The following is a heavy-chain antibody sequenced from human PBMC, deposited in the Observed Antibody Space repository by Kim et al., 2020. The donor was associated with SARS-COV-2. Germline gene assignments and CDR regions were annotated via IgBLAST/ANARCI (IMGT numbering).Heavy chain of an antibody. Sequence: TYPTPSLKSRVTISGNTSKNQFSLKLSSVTAADTAVYYCASIVVIDAFDIWGQGTMVTVSS. V-gene: IGHV4-39*01. J-gene: IGHJ3*02. CDR2: T. CDR3: ASIVVIDAFDI. D-gene: IGHD3-22*01.